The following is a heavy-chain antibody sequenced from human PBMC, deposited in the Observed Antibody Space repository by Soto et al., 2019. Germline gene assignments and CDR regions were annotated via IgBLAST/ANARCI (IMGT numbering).Heavy chain of an antibody. CDR3: ARDLSSSWYRNCFDY. CDR2: ISSSSSYT. J-gene: IGHJ4*02. CDR1: GFTFSDYY. V-gene: IGHV3-11*06. Sequence: QVQLVESGGGLVKPGGSLRLSCAASGFTFSDYYMSWIRQAPGKGLEWVSYISSSSSYTNYADSVKGRFTISRDNAKNSLYLQMNSLRAEDTAVYYCARDLSSSWYRNCFDYWGQETLVTVSS. D-gene: IGHD6-13*01.